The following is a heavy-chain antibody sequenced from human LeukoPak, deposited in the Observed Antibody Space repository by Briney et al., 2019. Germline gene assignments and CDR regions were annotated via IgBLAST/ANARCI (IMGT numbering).Heavy chain of an antibody. CDR1: GYSFTSYW. J-gene: IGHJ4*02. CDR2: IYPGDSDT. V-gene: IGHV5-51*01. D-gene: IGHD2-15*01. Sequence: GESLKISCKGSGYSFTSYWSGWVRQMPGKGLEWMGIIYPGDSDTRSGPSFQGQVTISADKSISTAYLQGSSLKASDTAMYYCARLFNEGYSDYWGQGTLVTVSS. CDR3: ARLFNEGYSDY.